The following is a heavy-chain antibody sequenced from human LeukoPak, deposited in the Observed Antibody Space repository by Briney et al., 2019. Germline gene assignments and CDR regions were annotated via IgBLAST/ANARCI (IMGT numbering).Heavy chain of an antibody. D-gene: IGHD3-3*01. V-gene: IGHV1-18*01. Sequence: ASVKVSCKASGYTFTSYDINWVRQATGQGLEWMGWISAYNGNTNYAQNLQGRVTMTTDTSTSTAYMELRSLRSDDTAVYYCARAYDFWSGLPDYWGQGTLVTVSS. CDR2: ISAYNGNT. J-gene: IGHJ4*02. CDR3: ARAYDFWSGLPDY. CDR1: GYTFTSYD.